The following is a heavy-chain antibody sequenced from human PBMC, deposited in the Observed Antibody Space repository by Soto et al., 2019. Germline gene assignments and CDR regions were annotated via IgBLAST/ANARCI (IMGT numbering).Heavy chain of an antibody. CDR2: INPGGGTT. J-gene: IGHJ4*02. V-gene: IGHV1-46*01. D-gene: IGHD3-3*01. Sequence: QVQLVQSGAEVKKPGASVKVSCKASGYIFPNYYLHWVRQAPGQGLEWVGMINPGGGTTTYAPKCQGRVTMSRDTATSTADMAVSSLRSEDTAVYFSARDADFWSGPHYWGQGTLVTVSS. CDR3: ARDADFWSGPHY. CDR1: GYIFPNYY.